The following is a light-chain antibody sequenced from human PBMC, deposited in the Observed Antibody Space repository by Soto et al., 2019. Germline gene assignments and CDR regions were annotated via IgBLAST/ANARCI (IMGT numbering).Light chain of an antibody. CDR1: QSVSSSY. CDR2: GAS. Sequence: VLTQSPGTLSLSPGDRATLSCRAIQSVSSSYLAWYQQNPGQAPRLLIYGASSRATGIPDRFSGSGSGTDFTLTISRLEPEDFAVSYCQQYGSSPWTFGQGTQVEIK. CDR3: QQYGSSPWT. J-gene: IGKJ1*01. V-gene: IGKV3-20*01.